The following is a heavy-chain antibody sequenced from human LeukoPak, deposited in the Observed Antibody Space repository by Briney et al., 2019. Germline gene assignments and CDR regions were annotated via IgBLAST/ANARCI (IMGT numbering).Heavy chain of an antibody. CDR2: MRGNGET. D-gene: IGHD3-16*01. V-gene: IGHV3-23*01. Sequence: GGSLRLSCAASGLSFSTFAMSWVRQGPARGLEWVSSMRGNGETFYADSVKGRFTLSSDSSRNTVHLQLNNLRVEDTAIYYCARASWVSSTDAVRWGQGTLVTVSS. CDR1: GLSFSTFA. CDR3: ARASWVSSTDAVR. J-gene: IGHJ4*02.